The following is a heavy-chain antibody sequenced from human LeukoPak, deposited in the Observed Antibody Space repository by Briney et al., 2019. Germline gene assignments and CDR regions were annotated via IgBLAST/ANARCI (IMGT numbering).Heavy chain of an antibody. CDR1: GLSFSSNG. Sequence: PGGSLRLSCAASGLSFSSNGMHWVRQAPGEGLEWVAAISNDGIDKYYGDSVKGRFTISRDNSKNTLYLQMNSLRPEDTAVYYCAREYPSSSYYYGMDVWGQGTTVTVSS. CDR3: AREYPSSSYYYGMDV. V-gene: IGHV3-30*03. J-gene: IGHJ6*02. CDR2: ISNDGIDK.